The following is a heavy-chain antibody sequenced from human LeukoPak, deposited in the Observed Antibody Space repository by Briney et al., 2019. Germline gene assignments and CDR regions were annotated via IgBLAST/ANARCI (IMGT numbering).Heavy chain of an antibody. CDR2: IYYSGST. V-gene: IGHV4-59*01. D-gene: IGHD3-3*01. CDR1: GGSISSYY. J-gene: IGHJ6*03. CDR3: ASGPDFYMDV. Sequence: PSETLSLTCTVSGGSISSYYWNWIRQSPGEGLEWIGYIYYSGSTNYDPSLESRVTMSVDTSKTQFSLKLSSVTAADTALYYCASGPDFYMDVWGKGTTVTVSS.